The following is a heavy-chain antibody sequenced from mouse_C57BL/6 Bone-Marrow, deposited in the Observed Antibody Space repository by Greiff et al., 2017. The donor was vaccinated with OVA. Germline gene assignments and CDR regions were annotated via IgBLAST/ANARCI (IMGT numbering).Heavy chain of an antibody. D-gene: IGHD1-1*01. CDR2: ISSGGSYT. V-gene: IGHV5-6*02. CDR1: GFTFSSYG. Sequence: EVKLEESGGDLVKPGGSLKLSCAASGFTFSSYGMSWVRQTPDKRLEWVATISSGGSYTYYPDSVKGRFTISRDNAKNTLYLQMSSLKSEDTAMYYCARQPVVALYAMDYWGQGTSVTVSS. J-gene: IGHJ4*01. CDR3: ARQPVVALYAMDY.